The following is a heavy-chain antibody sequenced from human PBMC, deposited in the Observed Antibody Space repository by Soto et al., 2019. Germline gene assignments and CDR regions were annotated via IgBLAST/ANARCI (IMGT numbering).Heavy chain of an antibody. CDR3: AKGVRPPPYGSGSSLYYYYMDV. CDR2: ISGSVGST. Sequence: EVQLLESGGGLVQPGGSLRLSCAASGFTFSSYAMSWVSQAPGKGLEWVSAISGSVGSTYYADSVKGRFTISRDNSKNTLYLQMNSLRAEDTAVYYCAKGVRPPPYGSGSSLYYYYMDVWGKGTTVTVSS. CDR1: GFTFSSYA. J-gene: IGHJ6*03. V-gene: IGHV3-23*01. D-gene: IGHD3-10*01.